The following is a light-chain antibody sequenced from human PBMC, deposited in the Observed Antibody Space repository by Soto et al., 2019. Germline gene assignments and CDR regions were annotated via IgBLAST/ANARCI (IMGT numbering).Light chain of an antibody. J-gene: IGKJ1*01. CDR1: RSVSSSY. CDR2: GAS. CDR3: QQYVLSPRT. V-gene: IGKV3-20*01. Sequence: DIVLTQSPGTLSLSPGERATLSCRASRSVSSSYLAWYQQKPGQAPRLLIYGASSRATGIPDRFSGSGSGTDFTLTISRLEPEDFAVYYCQQYVLSPRTFGQGTKVEIK.